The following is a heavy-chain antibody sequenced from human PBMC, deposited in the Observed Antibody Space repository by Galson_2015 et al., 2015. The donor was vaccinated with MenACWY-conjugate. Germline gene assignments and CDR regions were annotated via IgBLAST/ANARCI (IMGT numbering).Heavy chain of an antibody. CDR2: ISGSGDFT. D-gene: IGHD3-10*01. CDR3: ARATYYGSGSSYGLWAFDV. Sequence: SLRLSCAASGFNFGSYGMTWVRQAPGKGLEWVSGISGSGDFTYYADSVEGRVTISSDNSKNTLHLQLKILRGEDTATYYCARATYYGSGSSYGLWAFDVWGQGTTVTVSS. CDR1: GFNFGSYG. J-gene: IGHJ3*01. V-gene: IGHV3-23*01.